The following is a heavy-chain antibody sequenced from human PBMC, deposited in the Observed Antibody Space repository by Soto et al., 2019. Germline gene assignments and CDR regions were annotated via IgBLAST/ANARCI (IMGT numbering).Heavy chain of an antibody. CDR1: GFTFSSFG. J-gene: IGHJ4*02. D-gene: IGHD6-19*01. CDR3: AKDRGWSSADLDY. CDR2: ISYDGSNK. Sequence: GGSLRLSCAASGFTFSSFGMHWVRQAPGKGLEWVALISYDGSNKYYADSVKGRFTISRDNSKNTLYLQMNSLRAEDTAVYYCAKDRGWSSADLDYWGQGTLVTVSS. V-gene: IGHV3-30*18.